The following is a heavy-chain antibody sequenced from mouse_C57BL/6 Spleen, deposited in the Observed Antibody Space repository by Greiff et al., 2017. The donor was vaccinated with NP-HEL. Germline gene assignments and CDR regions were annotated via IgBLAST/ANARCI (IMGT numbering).Heavy chain of an antibody. V-gene: IGHV1-62-2*01. CDR3: ARHAYYGSSPAWFAY. CDR2: FYPGSGSI. D-gene: IGHD1-1*01. CDR1: GYTFTEYT. Sequence: VQLQQSGAELVKPGASVKLSCKASGYTFTEYTIHWVKQRSGQGLEWIGWFYPGSGSIKYNEKFQDKATLTADKSSSTVYMGLSRLTSEDSAFYFCARHAYYGSSPAWFAYWGQGTLVTVSA. J-gene: IGHJ3*01.